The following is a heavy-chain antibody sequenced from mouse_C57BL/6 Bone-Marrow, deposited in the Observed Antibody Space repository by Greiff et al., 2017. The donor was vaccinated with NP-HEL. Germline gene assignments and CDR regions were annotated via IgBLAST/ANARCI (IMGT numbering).Heavy chain of an antibody. D-gene: IGHD1-1*01. CDR1: GYTFTSYW. CDR3: ANPHYYGSRDWYFDV. CDR2: IYPSDSET. Sequence: QVQLQQPGAELVRPGSSVKLSCKASGYTFTSYWMDWVKQRPGQGLEWIGNIYPSDSETHYNQKFKDKATLTVDKSSSTSYMQLSSLTSEDSAVYYCANPHYYGSRDWYFDVWGTGTTVTVSS. V-gene: IGHV1-61*01. J-gene: IGHJ1*03.